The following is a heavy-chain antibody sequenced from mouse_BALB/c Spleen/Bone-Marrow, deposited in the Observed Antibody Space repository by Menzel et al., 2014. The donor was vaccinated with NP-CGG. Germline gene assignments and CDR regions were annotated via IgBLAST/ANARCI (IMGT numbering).Heavy chain of an antibody. D-gene: IGHD2-1*01. J-gene: IGHJ1*01. CDR2: IDPANGNT. CDR1: GFNIKDTY. CDR3: ARRGGNYVHFDV. V-gene: IGHV14-3*02. Sequence: EVQPQQSGAELVKPGASVKLSCTASGFNIKDTYMHWVKQRPEQGLEWIGRIDPANGNTKYDPKFQGKATITADTSSNTAYMQLSSLTSEDSAVYYCARRGGNYVHFDVWGAGTTVTVSS.